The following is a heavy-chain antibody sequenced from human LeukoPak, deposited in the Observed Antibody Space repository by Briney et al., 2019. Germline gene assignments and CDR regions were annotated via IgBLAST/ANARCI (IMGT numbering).Heavy chain of an antibody. CDR1: GFTFSTYW. J-gene: IGHJ4*02. D-gene: IGHD3/OR15-3a*01. CDR3: ARGDDFSGDY. CDR2: IHQDGNEK. V-gene: IGHV3-7*04. Sequence: PGGSLRLSCAASGFTFSTYWMSWVRQAPGKGLEWVTNIHQDGNEKYYMDSVKGRFTISRDNAKNSLYLQMNSLRVEDTAVYYCARGDDFSGDYWGQGTLVTDSS.